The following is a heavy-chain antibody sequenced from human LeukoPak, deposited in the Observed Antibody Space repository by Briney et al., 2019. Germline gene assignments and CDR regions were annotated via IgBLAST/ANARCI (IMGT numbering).Heavy chain of an antibody. V-gene: IGHV4-34*01. CDR3: ARADSSSWRL. Sequence: SXXLSLTCAVYGGSFSGYYWSWIRQPPGKGLEWIGEINHSGSTNYNPSLKRRVTISVDTSKNQFSLKLSSVTAADTAVYYCARADSSSWRLWGQGTLVTVSS. CDR2: INHSGST. D-gene: IGHD6-13*01. CDR1: GGSFSGYY. J-gene: IGHJ4*02.